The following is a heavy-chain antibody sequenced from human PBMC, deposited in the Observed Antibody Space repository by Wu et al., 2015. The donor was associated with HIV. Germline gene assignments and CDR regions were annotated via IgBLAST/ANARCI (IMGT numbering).Heavy chain of an antibody. CDR3: ARDLGDDFAVRGFYWYMDV. Sequence: QVQLVQSGAEVKKPGASVKVSCKASGYKFTDFYIHWVRQAPGQGLEWMGWINTLTGVTSYQETFQGRVTMTRDTSINTAYMELSGLRSGDTALYYCARDLGDDFAVRGFYWYMDVVGQEGPRSPSP. J-gene: IGHJ6*03. CDR1: GYKFTDFY. V-gene: IGHV1-2*02. CDR2: INTLTGVT. D-gene: IGHD2-21*02.